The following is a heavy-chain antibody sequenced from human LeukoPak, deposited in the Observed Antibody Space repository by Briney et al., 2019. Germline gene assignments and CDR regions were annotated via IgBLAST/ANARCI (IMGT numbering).Heavy chain of an antibody. CDR1: GYTFTGYY. D-gene: IGHD1-26*01. CDR2: INPNSGGT. J-gene: IGHJ6*02. CDR3: AREGPSGSSYYYGMDV. V-gene: IGHV1-2*02. Sequence: ASVKVSCKASGYTFTGYYMHWVRQAPGQGLEWMGWINPNSGGTNYAQKFQGRVTMTRDTSISTAYMELSRLRSDDTAVYYCAREGPSGSSYYYGMDVWGQGTTVTVSS.